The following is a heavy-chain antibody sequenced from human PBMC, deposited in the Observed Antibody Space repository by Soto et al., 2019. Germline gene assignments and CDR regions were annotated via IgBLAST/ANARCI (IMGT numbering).Heavy chain of an antibody. V-gene: IGHV3-9*01. Sequence: PGGSLRLSCAASGLTFDDYAMHWVRQAPGKGLEWVSGISWNSGSIGYADSVKGRFTISRDNAKNSLYLQMNSLRAEDTALYYCAKDIATTSSGWYYGMDVWGQGTTVTVSS. CDR3: AKDIATTSSGWYYGMDV. J-gene: IGHJ6*02. D-gene: IGHD6-19*01. CDR2: ISWNSGSI. CDR1: GLTFDDYA.